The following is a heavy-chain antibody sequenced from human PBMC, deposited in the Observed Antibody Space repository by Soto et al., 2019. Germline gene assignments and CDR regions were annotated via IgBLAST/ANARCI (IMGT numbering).Heavy chain of an antibody. D-gene: IGHD1-26*01. J-gene: IGHJ3*01. Sequence: EVQLVESGGGLVQPGGSLRISCAASGFTFSSFALNWVRQAPGKGLEWISYISVTSGSIFYADSVKGRFTISRDDARNSLYLQMNTLRDEDTAVYFCVRDHIWDFDFWGRGTMVTVSS. V-gene: IGHV3-48*02. CDR1: GFTFSSFA. CDR2: ISVTSGSI. CDR3: VRDHIWDFDF.